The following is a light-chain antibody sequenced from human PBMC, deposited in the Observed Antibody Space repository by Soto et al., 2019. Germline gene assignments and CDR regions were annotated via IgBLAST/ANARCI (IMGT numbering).Light chain of an antibody. CDR1: QSVSSSY. CDR2: GAS. V-gene: IGKV3-20*01. Sequence: EIVLTQSPGTLSLSPGERATLSCRASQSVSSSYLAWYQQKPGQAPRLLIYGASSRATGIPDRFSGSGSGTDFTLTISRLVPEDFAVYYCQQYGSSPWSTFGQGTLLEIK. CDR3: QQYGSSPWST. J-gene: IGKJ5*01.